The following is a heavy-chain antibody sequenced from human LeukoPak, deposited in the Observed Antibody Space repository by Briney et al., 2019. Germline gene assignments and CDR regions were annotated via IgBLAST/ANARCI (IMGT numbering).Heavy chain of an antibody. D-gene: IGHD5-24*01. CDR2: ISYDGSNK. CDR3: ARWLQFM. J-gene: IGHJ4*02. CDR1: GFFFSSYA. V-gene: IGHV3-30-3*01. Sequence: GGSLRLSCAASGFFFSSYAMHWVRQAPGKGLEWVAVISYDGSNKYYADSVKGRFTISRDNSKNTLYLQMNSLRAEDTAVYYCARWLQFMGGQGTLVTVSS.